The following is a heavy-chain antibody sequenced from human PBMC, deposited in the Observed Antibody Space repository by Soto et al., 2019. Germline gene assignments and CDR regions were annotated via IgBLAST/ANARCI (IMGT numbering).Heavy chain of an antibody. CDR2: ISAHNGNK. D-gene: IGHD1-26*01. CDR1: GYSFTNYD. V-gene: IGHV1-18*01. CDR3: ASGLLVYLGMDV. Sequence: QLVQSGAEVKKPGASVKVSCKASGYSFTNYDISWVRQAPGQGLEWMAWISAHNGNKHYAEKFQGRVSTTTDTSTSTAHMEVRTFKTDDSAVYYCASGLLVYLGMDVWGQGTTFTVS. J-gene: IGHJ6*02.